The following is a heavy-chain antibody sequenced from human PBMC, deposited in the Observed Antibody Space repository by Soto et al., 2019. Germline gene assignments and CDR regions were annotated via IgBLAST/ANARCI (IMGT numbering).Heavy chain of an antibody. CDR1: GGSISSGYYY. D-gene: IGHD1-26*01. CDR3: APTWQYGWDV. V-gene: IGHV4-30-4*01. J-gene: IGHJ6*02. CDR2: IYYSGNT. Sequence: PSETLSLTCSVSGGSISSGYYYWSWIRQPPGKGLEWIGNIYYSGNTYYNPSLKSRLIISIDTSKNPFSLKVGSVAAADTAVNYCAPTWQYGWDVWGQGPWVSVSS.